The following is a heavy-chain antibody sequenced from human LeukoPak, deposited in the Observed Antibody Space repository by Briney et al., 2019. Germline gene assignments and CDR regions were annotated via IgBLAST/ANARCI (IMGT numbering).Heavy chain of an antibody. J-gene: IGHJ5*02. CDR1: GVTIGSFF. CDR2: FYYSGST. Sequence: PSETLYLTCSVSGVTIGSFFWSWIRQPPGKGLEWIGTFYYSGSTNYNPSLQSRVSISLDTSMTQLALRLSSRTAADTAVYYCTRLVQYDRSGYESWLDLWGRGTLVTVSS. D-gene: IGHD3-22*01. V-gene: IGHV4-59*01. CDR3: TRLVQYDRSGYESWLDL.